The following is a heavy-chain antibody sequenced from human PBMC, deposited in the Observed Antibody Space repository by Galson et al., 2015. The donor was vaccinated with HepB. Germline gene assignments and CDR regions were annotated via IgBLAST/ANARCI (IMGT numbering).Heavy chain of an antibody. CDR1: GFTFSSYA. CDR3: AKDVAYCGGDCYSGGDY. J-gene: IGHJ4*02. CDR2: ISGSGGST. V-gene: IGHV3-23*01. D-gene: IGHD2-21*02. Sequence: SLRLSCAASGFTFSSYAMSWVRQAPGKGLEWVSAISGSGGSTYYADSVKGRFTISRDNSKNTLYLQMNSLRAEDTAVYYCAKDVAYCGGDCYSGGDYWGQGTLVTVSS.